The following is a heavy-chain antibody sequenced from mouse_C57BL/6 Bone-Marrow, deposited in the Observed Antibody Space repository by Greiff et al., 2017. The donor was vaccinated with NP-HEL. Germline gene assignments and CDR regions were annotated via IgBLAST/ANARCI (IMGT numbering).Heavy chain of an antibody. J-gene: IGHJ3*01. Sequence: EVKVEESGGGLVQPGGSLSLSCAASGFTFTDYYMSWVRQPPGKALEWLGFIRNKANGYTTEYSASVKGRFTISRDNSQSILYLQMNALRAEDSATYYCARYGGNYAWFAYWGQGTLVTVSA. CDR3: ARYGGNYAWFAY. CDR1: GFTFTDYY. CDR2: IRNKANGYTT. D-gene: IGHD2-1*01. V-gene: IGHV7-3*01.